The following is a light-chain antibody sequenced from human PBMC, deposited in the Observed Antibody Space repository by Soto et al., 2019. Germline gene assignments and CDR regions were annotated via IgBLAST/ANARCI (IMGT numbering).Light chain of an antibody. Sequence: EIVMTQSPTTLSVSPGERATLSCRASQSITGNLTWYQQKPGQAPRLLVYDASNRATGIPTRFSGSGSGTDFTLTISSLESEDFAVYYCQQRSNFITFGQGTRLEIK. CDR3: QQRSNFIT. V-gene: IGKV3-11*01. J-gene: IGKJ5*01. CDR1: QSITGN. CDR2: DAS.